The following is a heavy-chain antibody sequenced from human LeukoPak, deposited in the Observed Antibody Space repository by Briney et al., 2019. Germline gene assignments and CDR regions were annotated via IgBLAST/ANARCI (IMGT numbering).Heavy chain of an antibody. CDR2: IYYSGGT. J-gene: IGHJ4*02. D-gene: IGHD5-18*01. CDR3: ARIVGYSYGYSDY. CDR1: GGSVSSSSYF. V-gene: IGHV4-39*01. Sequence: SETLSLTCTVSGGSVSSSSYFWGWIRQPPGKGLEWIGSIYYSGGTYYNPSLKSRVTLSVDTSKNQFSLKLSSVTAADTAVYYCARIVGYSYGYSDYWGQGTLVTVSS.